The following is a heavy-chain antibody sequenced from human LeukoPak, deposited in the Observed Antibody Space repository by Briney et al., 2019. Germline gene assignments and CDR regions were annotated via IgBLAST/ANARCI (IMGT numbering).Heavy chain of an antibody. CDR3: AKDPSPTVWAFYYFDY. Sequence: GGSLRLSCAASGFTFSSYGMHWVRQAPGKGLEWVAVIWYDGSNKYYADSVKGRFTISRDNSKNTLYLQMNSLRAEDTAVYYCAKDPSPTVWAFYYFDYWGQGTLVTVSS. D-gene: IGHD3-16*01. CDR2: IWYDGSNK. J-gene: IGHJ4*02. CDR1: GFTFSSYG. V-gene: IGHV3-33*06.